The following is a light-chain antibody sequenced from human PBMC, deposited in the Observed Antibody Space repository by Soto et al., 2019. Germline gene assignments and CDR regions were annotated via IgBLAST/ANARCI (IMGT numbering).Light chain of an antibody. CDR2: KSS. CDR1: QSVDVW. CDR3: QHYCASSPWT. Sequence: DIQMTQSPSTLSASVGVRVTITCRASQSVDVWLAWFQQKPGKAPKVLIHKSSSLDSGVPSRFSGSGPGTDFKLAITSLQPDDFATSYCQHYCASSPWTFGQGTKVDIK. J-gene: IGKJ1*01. V-gene: IGKV1-5*03.